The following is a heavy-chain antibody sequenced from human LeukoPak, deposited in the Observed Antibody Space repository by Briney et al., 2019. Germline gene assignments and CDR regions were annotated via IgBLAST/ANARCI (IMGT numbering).Heavy chain of an antibody. CDR1: GFTFSSYA. CDR3: VKDRYSAGSPSHFDY. Sequence: GGSLRLSCSASGFTFSSYAVHWVRHAPGQGLEYVSTLISIVVRTYYADSVKGRFTISRDNSKNTLYLQMASLRPEDTAVYFCVKDRYSAGSPSHFDYWGQGTLVTASS. V-gene: IGHV3-64D*06. D-gene: IGHD3-10*01. J-gene: IGHJ4*02. CDR2: LISIVVRT.